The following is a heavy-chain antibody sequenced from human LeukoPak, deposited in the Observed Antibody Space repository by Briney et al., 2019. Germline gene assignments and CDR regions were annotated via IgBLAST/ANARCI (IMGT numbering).Heavy chain of an antibody. Sequence: ASVKVSCKASGYTFTGYYMHWVQQAPGQGLEWMGWINPNSGGTNYAQKFQGRVTMTRDTSISTTYMELNRLRSDDTAVYYCARRVPAGIGTFDIWGQGTMVTVSS. V-gene: IGHV1-2*02. CDR3: ARRVPAGIGTFDI. D-gene: IGHD2-2*02. CDR2: INPNSGGT. J-gene: IGHJ3*02. CDR1: GYTFTGYY.